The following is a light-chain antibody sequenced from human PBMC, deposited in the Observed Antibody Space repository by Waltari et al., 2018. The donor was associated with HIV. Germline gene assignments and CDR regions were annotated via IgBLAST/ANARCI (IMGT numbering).Light chain of an antibody. CDR3: QQYKDWLALT. CDR2: GAS. CDR1: QRISNN. V-gene: IGKV3-15*01. J-gene: IGKJ4*01. Sequence: EIVMTQHPATLSVSPGERATLSCRASQRISNNLAWYQQKPGQAPRLLLYGASTRATGIPARFSGSGSGTEFTLTISSLQSEDFAVYYCQQYKDWLALTFGGGTKVEIK.